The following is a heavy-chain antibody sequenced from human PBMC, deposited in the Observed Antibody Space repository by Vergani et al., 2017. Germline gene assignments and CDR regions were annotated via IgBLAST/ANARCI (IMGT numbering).Heavy chain of an antibody. CDR3: ARGQHEGYCSSTICYTSRVYWFDP. J-gene: IGHJ5*02. V-gene: IGHV4-30-2*01. D-gene: IGHD2-2*02. CDR1: GGSISSGGYS. CDR2: IYHSGST. Sequence: QLQLQESGSGLVKPSQTLSLPCAVSGGSISSGGYSWSWIRQPPGKGLEWIGYIYHSGSTYYNPSLKSRVTISVDRSKNQFSLKLNSVTAADTAVYYCARGQHEGYCSSTICYTSRVYWFDPWGQGTLVTVSS.